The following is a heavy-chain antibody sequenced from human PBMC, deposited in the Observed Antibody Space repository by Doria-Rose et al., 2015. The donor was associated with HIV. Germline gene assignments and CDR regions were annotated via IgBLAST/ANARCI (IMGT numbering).Heavy chain of an antibody. Sequence: SGPVLVKPTETLTLTCTVSGVSLSSPGMGVSWIRQPPGKALEWLANISSDEERSYKTSLKSRLTISRGTYKSQVVVTMTDMDPADTATYYCARIKSSRWYHKYYFDSWGQGTLVIVSA. CDR3: ARIKSSRWYHKYYFDS. D-gene: IGHD6-13*01. CDR2: ISSDEER. J-gene: IGHJ4*02. V-gene: IGHV2-26*01. CDR1: GVSLSSPGMG.